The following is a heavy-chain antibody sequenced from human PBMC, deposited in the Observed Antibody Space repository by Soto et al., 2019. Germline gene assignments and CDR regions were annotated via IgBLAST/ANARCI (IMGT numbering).Heavy chain of an antibody. CDR1: GGSISSSSYY. CDR2: IYYSGST. CDR3: ASSGWWYFDC. V-gene: IGHV4-39*01. D-gene: IGHD6-19*01. J-gene: IGHJ4*02. Sequence: QLQLQESGPGLVKPSETLSLTCTVSGGSISSSSYYWGWIRQPPGKGLEWIGSIYYSGSTYYNPSRKIRVTISVDTSKNESSPKLSSVTAADTAVYYCASSGWWYFDCWGQGTLVTVSS.